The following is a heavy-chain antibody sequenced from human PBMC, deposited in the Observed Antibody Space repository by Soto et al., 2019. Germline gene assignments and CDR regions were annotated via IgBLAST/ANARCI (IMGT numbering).Heavy chain of an antibody. CDR1: GFTFTRYS. Sequence: GGSLRLSCAASGFTFTRYSMNWVRQAAGKGLEWVSSISSTTNYIYYGDSMKGRFTISRDNAKNSLYLEMNSLRAEDTAVYYCARESEDLTSNFDYWGQGTLVTVSS. J-gene: IGHJ4*02. CDR3: ARESEDLTSNFDY. V-gene: IGHV3-21*04. CDR2: ISSTTNYI.